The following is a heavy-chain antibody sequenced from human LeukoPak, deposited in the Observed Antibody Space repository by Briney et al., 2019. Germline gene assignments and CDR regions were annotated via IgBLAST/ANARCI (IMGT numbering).Heavy chain of an antibody. D-gene: IGHD3-22*01. V-gene: IGHV4-34*01. Sequence: SETLSLTCAVSGGSFSGYYWSWIRQPPGKGLEWIGEINHSGSTNYNPSLKSRVTISVDTSKDQFSLKLSSVTAADTAVYYCARDRGYYYDSSGYSSFDYWGQGTLVTVSS. CDR2: INHSGST. CDR1: GGSFSGYY. J-gene: IGHJ4*02. CDR3: ARDRGYYYDSSGYSSFDY.